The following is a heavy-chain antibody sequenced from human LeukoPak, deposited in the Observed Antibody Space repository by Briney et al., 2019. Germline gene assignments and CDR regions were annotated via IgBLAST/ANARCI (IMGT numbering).Heavy chain of an antibody. J-gene: IGHJ4*02. Sequence: PGGSLRLSCAASGFTFSNYWMHWVRQAPGKGLEWVAVISNDGNNKYYADSVKGRFTISRDNSKNTLYPQMNSLRAEDTAVYYCARGPNSGYGMWGQGTLVTVSS. D-gene: IGHD5-12*01. CDR1: GFTFSNYW. CDR3: ARGPNSGYGM. CDR2: ISNDGNNK. V-gene: IGHV3-30*03.